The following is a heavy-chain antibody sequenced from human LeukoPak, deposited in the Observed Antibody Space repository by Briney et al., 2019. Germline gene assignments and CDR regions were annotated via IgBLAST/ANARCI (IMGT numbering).Heavy chain of an antibody. V-gene: IGHV3-21*01. D-gene: IGHD5-18*01. J-gene: IGHJ4*02. CDR2: ISSSSSYI. CDR3: ARVFTARLLDY. CDR1: GFTSSSYS. Sequence: GGSLRLSCAASGFTSSSYSMNWVRQAPGKGLEWVSSISSSSSYIYYADSVKGRFTISRDNAKNSLYLQMNSLRAEDTAVYYCARVFTARLLDYWGQGTLVTVSS.